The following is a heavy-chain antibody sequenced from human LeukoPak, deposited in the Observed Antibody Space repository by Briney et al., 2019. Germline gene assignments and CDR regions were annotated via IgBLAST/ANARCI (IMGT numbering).Heavy chain of an antibody. D-gene: IGHD3-3*01. CDR2: FDPEDGET. V-gene: IGHV1-24*01. CDR1: GFTFTSSA. Sequence: EASVKVSCKASGFTFTSSAVHWVRQAPGKGLEWMGGFDPEDGETIYAQKFQGRVTMTEDTSTDTAYMELSSLRSEDTAVYYCAGYDFWSGQLHFDYWGQGTLVTVSS. J-gene: IGHJ4*02. CDR3: AGYDFWSGQLHFDY.